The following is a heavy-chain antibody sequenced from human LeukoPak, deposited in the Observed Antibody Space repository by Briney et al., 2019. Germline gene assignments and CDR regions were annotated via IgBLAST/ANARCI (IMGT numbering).Heavy chain of an antibody. D-gene: IGHD2-2*01. J-gene: IGHJ4*02. CDR3: ARGARPTSY. CDR1: GFTFSSYS. CDR2: IKLDGSEK. V-gene: IGHV3-7*01. Sequence: GGSLRLSCAASGFTFSSYSMNWVRQAPGKGLEWVANIKLDGSEKYYVDSVKGRFTISRDNARNSLFLQMNTLRAEDTAVYYCARGARPTSYWGQGTLVTVSS.